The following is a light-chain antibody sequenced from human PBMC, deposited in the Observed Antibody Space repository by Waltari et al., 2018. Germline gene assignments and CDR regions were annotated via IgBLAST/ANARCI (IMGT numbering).Light chain of an antibody. CDR1: ALPKKY. V-gene: IGLV3-10*01. CDR3: YSTDSSGNHRV. J-gene: IGLJ2*01. Sequence: SYELTQPPSVSVSPGQTARITCSGDALPKKYAYWYQQKSGQAPVLVIYEENQRPAGSPEGSSGSSSGTMATLTVSGAQVEDEADYYCYSTDSSGNHRVFGGGTRLTVL. CDR2: EEN.